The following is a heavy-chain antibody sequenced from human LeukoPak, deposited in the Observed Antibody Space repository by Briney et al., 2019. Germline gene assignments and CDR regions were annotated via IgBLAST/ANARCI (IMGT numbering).Heavy chain of an antibody. D-gene: IGHD6-19*01. J-gene: IGHJ4*02. Sequence: GGSLRLSCAASGFTFSSYAMHWVRQAPGKGREWVAVISYDGSNKYYADSVKGRFTISRDNSKNTLYLQMNSLRAEDTAVYYCARAPYSSGFDYWGQGTLVTVSS. CDR2: ISYDGSNK. CDR3: ARAPYSSGFDY. CDR1: GFTFSSYA. V-gene: IGHV3-30-3*01.